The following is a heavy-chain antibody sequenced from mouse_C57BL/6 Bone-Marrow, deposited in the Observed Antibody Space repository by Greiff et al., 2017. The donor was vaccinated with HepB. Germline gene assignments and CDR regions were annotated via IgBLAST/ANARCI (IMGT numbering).Heavy chain of an antibody. Sequence: EVQRVESGGGLVKPGGSLKLSCAASGFTFSSYAMSWVRQTPEKRLEWVATISDGGSYTYYPDNVKGRFTISRDNAKNNLYLQMSHLKSEDTAMYYCARDRMDYWGQGTTLTVSS. CDR3: ARDRMDY. J-gene: IGHJ2*01. CDR1: GFTFSSYA. V-gene: IGHV5-4*01. CDR2: ISDGGSYT.